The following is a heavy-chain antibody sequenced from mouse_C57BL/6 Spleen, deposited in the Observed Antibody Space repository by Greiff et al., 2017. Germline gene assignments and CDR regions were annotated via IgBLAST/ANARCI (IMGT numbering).Heavy chain of an antibody. J-gene: IGHJ3*01. CDR2: IDPSDSNT. CDR1: GYTFTSYW. D-gene: IGHD3-2*02. V-gene: IGHV1-52*01. Sequence: QVQLQQPGAELVRPGASVKLSCTASGYTFTSYWMHWVKQRPRQGLEWIGNIDPSDSNTNYNKKFKDKATLTVDKSSTTAYMQLSSLTSEDSAVYYCAREGSSGAWFADWGKGTPVTVSA. CDR3: AREGSSGAWFAD.